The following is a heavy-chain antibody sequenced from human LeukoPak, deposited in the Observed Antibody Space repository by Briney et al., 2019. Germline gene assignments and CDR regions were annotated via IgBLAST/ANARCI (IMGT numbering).Heavy chain of an antibody. V-gene: IGHV3-33*01. CDR1: GFTFSTYG. CDR2: IWHDGSHK. CDR3: VRGWGSNVYASAFDV. Sequence: GGSLRLSCAASGFTFSTYGMHWVRQAPGKGLEWVTVIWHDGSHKDYADSVKGRFTISRDNSKNTLYLQMNDLRAEDTAMYYCVRGWGSNVYASAFDVWGQGTTVTVSS. J-gene: IGHJ6*02. D-gene: IGHD3-16*01.